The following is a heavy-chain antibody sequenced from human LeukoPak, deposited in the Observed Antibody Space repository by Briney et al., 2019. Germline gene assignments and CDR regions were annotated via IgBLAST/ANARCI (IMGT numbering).Heavy chain of an antibody. Sequence: GGSLRLSCAASGFTFSDYYMSWIRQAPGEGLEWVSYISSSGSTIYYADSVKGRFTISRDNAKNSLYLRMNSLRAEDTAVYYCARANPHCSGGSCFRPLDYWGQGTLVTVSS. CDR2: ISSSGSTI. D-gene: IGHD2-15*01. J-gene: IGHJ4*02. V-gene: IGHV3-11*01. CDR1: GFTFSDYY. CDR3: ARANPHCSGGSCFRPLDY.